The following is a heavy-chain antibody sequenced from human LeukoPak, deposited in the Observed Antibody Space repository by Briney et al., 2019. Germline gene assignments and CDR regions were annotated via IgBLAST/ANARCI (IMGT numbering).Heavy chain of an antibody. Sequence: SETLSLTCAVYGGSFSGYYWSWIRQPPGKGLEWIGEINHSGSTNYNPSLKSRVTISVDTSKNQFSLKLSSVTAADTAVYYCAKVAPAATNYYYYYGMDVWGKGTTVTVSS. J-gene: IGHJ6*04. CDR2: INHSGST. V-gene: IGHV4-34*01. D-gene: IGHD2-2*01. CDR1: GGSFSGYY. CDR3: AKVAPAATNYYYYYGMDV.